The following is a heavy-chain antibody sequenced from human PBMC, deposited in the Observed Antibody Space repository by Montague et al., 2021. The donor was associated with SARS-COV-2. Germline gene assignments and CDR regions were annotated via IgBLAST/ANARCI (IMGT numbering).Heavy chain of an antibody. Sequence: SETLSLTCAVYGGSFSGYYWGWIRQPPGKGLEWIGEINHSGSTNYNPSLKSRVTISVDTFKNQFSLKLSSVTAADTAVYYCARVRYYGSGTSLGMDVWGQGTTVTVSS. CDR1: GGSFSGYY. J-gene: IGHJ6*02. CDR2: INHSGST. D-gene: IGHD3-10*01. CDR3: ARVRYYGSGTSLGMDV. V-gene: IGHV4-34*01.